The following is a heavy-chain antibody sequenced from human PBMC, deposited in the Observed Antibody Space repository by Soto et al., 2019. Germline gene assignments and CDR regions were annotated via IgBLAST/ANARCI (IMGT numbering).Heavy chain of an antibody. J-gene: IGHJ6*02. Sequence: EVQLVESGGGLVQAGGSLKLSCVASGFSISSSDMHWVRQVMGKGLEWVSTLGTSGDIFYSGSVKGRFTISREDAKNSFHLQMNNLRAEDSAVYYCTRDRQIYRFYYYGMDVWGQGTAVTVS. CDR2: LGTSGDI. V-gene: IGHV3-13*01. CDR1: GFSISSSD. D-gene: IGHD3-3*01. CDR3: TRDRQIYRFYYYGMDV.